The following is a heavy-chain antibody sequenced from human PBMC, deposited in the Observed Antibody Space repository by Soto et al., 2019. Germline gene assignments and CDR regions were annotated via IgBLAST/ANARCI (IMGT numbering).Heavy chain of an antibody. J-gene: IGHJ4*02. CDR2: IYYSGST. V-gene: IGHV4-59*01. D-gene: IGHD6-13*01. CDR3: ARDKEGAAAGTFHY. Sequence: SETLSLTCTVSGGSINSNYWSWIRQSPGKGLECIGYIYYSGSTNYNPSLKSRVTISVDTSKNQLSLKLRSVTAADTAVYYCARDKEGAAAGTFHYWGQGTLVTVSS. CDR1: GGSINSNY.